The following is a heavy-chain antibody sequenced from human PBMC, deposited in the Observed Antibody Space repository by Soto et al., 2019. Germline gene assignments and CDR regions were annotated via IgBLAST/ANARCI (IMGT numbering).Heavy chain of an antibody. D-gene: IGHD6-13*01. J-gene: IGHJ5*02. V-gene: IGHV1-69*13. CDR3: EIAEAGIRWFDP. CDR1: GGTFSSYA. CDR2: TIPIFGTA. Sequence: SVKVSCKASGGTFSSYAISWVRQAPGQGLEWMGGTIPIFGTANYAQKFQGRVTITADESTSTAYMELSSLRSEDTAVYYCEIAEAGIRWFDPWGQGTLVTVSS.